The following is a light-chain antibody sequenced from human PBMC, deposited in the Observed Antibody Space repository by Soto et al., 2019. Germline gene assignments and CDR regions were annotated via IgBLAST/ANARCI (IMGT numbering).Light chain of an antibody. CDR2: LEGSGSY. Sequence: QSVLTQSSSASASLGSSVKLTCTLSSGHSSYIIAWHQQQPGKAPRYLMKLEGSGSYNKGSGVPDRFSGSSSGADRYLTISNLQSEDEADYYCETWDSTTPVFGGGTKLTVL. CDR1: SGHSSYI. CDR3: ETWDSTTPV. V-gene: IGLV4-60*03. J-gene: IGLJ2*01.